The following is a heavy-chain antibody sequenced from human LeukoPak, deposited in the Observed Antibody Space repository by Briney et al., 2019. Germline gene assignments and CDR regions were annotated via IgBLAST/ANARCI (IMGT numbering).Heavy chain of an antibody. D-gene: IGHD1-26*01. CDR3: AREVVGIDS. Sequence: GGSLRLSCAASGFTFSSYWMHGVRQAPGKGLVWVSRINSDGSSTSYADSVKGRFTISRDNAKNSLYLEMNSLRVEDTAVYYCAREVVGIDSWGQGTLVTVSS. CDR1: GFTFSSYW. V-gene: IGHV3-74*01. CDR2: INSDGSST. J-gene: IGHJ5*01.